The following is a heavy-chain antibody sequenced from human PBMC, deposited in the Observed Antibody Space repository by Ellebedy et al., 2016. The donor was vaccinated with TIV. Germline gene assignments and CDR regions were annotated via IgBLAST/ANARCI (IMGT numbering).Heavy chain of an antibody. CDR1: GFTFSSYG. CDR2: ISYDGSNK. J-gene: IGHJ4*02. V-gene: IGHV3-30*03. Sequence: PGGSLRLSCAASGFTFSSYGMHWVRQAPGKGLEWVAVISYDGSNKYYADSVKGRFTISRDNSKNTLYLQINSLRAEGTAVYYCACGKQWLVRVGVDYWGQGTLVTVSS. CDR3: ACGKQWLVRVGVDY. D-gene: IGHD6-19*01.